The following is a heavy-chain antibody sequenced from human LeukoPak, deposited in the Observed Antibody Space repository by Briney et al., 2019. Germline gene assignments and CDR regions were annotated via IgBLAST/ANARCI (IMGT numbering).Heavy chain of an antibody. V-gene: IGHV5-51*01. CDR1: GYSFTSYW. CDR2: IYPGDSDT. Sequence: GESLKISCKGSGYSFTSYWIGWVRQMPGKGLEWMGIIYPGDSDTRYSPSFQGQVTISADKSISTAYLQWSSLKASDTAMYYCARHGLSDDYVWGSHRSQPDYWGQGTLVTVSS. CDR3: ARHGLSDDYVWGSHRSQPDY. D-gene: IGHD3-16*02. J-gene: IGHJ4*02.